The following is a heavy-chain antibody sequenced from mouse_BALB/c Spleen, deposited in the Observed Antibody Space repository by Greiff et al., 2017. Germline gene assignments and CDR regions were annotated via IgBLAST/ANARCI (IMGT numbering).Heavy chain of an antibody. V-gene: IGHV5-12-2*01. J-gene: IGHJ4*01. CDR2: ISNGGGST. CDR1: GFTFSSYT. Sequence: EVKLVESGGGLVQPGGSLKLSCAASGFTFSSYTMSWVRQTPEKRLEWVAYISNGGGSTYYPDTVKGRFTISRDNAKNTLYLQMSSLKSEDTAMYYCARLGGKDYYAMDYWGQGTSVTVSS. CDR3: ARLGGKDYYAMDY. D-gene: IGHD2-1*01.